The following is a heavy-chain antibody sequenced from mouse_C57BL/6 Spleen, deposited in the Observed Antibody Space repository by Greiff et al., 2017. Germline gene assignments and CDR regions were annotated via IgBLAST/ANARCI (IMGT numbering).Heavy chain of an antibody. J-gene: IGHJ2*01. V-gene: IGHV2-5*01. Sequence: VQLVESGPGLVQPSQSLSITCTVSGFSFTSYGVHWAGQSPGKGLEWLGVIWRGGSTDYNAAFMSRLSITKDNSKSQVVVKMNSLQADDTAIYYCTKDEAYYFDYWGQGTTLTVSS. CDR1: GFSFTSYG. CDR3: TKDEAYYFDY. CDR2: IWRGGST.